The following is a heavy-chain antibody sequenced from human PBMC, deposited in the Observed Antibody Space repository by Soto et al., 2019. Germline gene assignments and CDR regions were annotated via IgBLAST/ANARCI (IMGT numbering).Heavy chain of an antibody. CDR2: INPNNGGT. D-gene: IGHD2-2*02. CDR3: ARSLAEGYCSITGCYTRPLYGMDV. Sequence: QEQLVQSGAEVKKPGASVKVSCKASGYTFNGYYMHWVRQAPGQGLEWMGWINPNNGGTNYAQKFQGSVTVPRDTSTSTAYMELSRLRSDDTAVYYCARSLAEGYCSITGCYTRPLYGMDVWGQGTTVTVSS. J-gene: IGHJ6*02. CDR1: GYTFNGYY. V-gene: IGHV1-2*02.